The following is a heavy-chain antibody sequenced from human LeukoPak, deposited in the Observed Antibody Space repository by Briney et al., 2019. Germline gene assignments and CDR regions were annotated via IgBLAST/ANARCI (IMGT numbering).Heavy chain of an antibody. CDR1: GGSFNYYY. Sequence: PSETLSLTCAVYGGSFNYYYWTWIRQPPGKGLEWIGEINHNGSTNYNPSLKSRVAMSVDTSKNQFSLKLNSVTAADTAVYYCARGKEVITMLRGLKPGYYFDYWGQGTLVTVSS. J-gene: IGHJ4*02. CDR2: INHNGST. CDR3: ARGKEVITMLRGLKPGYYFDY. D-gene: IGHD3-10*01. V-gene: IGHV4-34*01.